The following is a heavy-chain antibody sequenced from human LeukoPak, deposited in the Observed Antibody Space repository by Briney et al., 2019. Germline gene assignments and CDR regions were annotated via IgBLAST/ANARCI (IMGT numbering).Heavy chain of an antibody. CDR2: INHSGST. D-gene: IGHD2-15*01. V-gene: IGHV4-34*01. Sequence: NSSETVSLTCAVYGGSFSGYYWSWIRQPPGKGLGWVGEINHSGSTNYNASLKRRVTISVDTSKNQFSLKLSSVTAADTAVYYSARGLLGYCSGGSCLREMDVWGKGTTVTVSS. J-gene: IGHJ6*04. CDR1: GGSFSGYY. CDR3: ARGLLGYCSGGSCLREMDV.